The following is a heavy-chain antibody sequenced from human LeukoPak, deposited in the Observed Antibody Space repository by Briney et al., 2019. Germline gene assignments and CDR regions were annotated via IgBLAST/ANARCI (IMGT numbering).Heavy chain of an antibody. J-gene: IGHJ6*03. CDR3: TTYCSSTSCYTDYYYMDV. CDR2: IKSKTDGGTT. CDR1: GFTFSNAW. Sequence: RSGGSLRLSCAASGFTFSNAWMSWVRQAPGKGREWVGRIKSKTDGGTTDYAAPVKGRFTISRDDSKNTLYLQMNSLKTEDTAVYYCTTYCSSTSCYTDYYYMDVWGKGTTVTVSS. V-gene: IGHV3-15*01. D-gene: IGHD2-2*02.